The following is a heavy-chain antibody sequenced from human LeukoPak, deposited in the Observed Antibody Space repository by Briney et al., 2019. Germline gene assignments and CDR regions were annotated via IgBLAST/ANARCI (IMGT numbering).Heavy chain of an antibody. CDR3: ARAASWYWDFDP. V-gene: IGHV4-59*01. CDR1: GGSLSSYY. D-gene: IGHD2-2*01. CDR2: IHYSGST. Sequence: SETLSLTCTVSGGSLSSYYWSWIRQPPGKGLEWIGYIHYSGSTNFHPSLKGRVTISVDSSKNQFSLKLSSVTAADTAVHYCARAASWYWDFDPWGRGTLVTVSS. J-gene: IGHJ2*01.